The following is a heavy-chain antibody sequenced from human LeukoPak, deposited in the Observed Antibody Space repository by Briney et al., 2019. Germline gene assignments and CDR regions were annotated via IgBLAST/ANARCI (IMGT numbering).Heavy chain of an antibody. CDR1: GFTVSRNY. J-gene: IGHJ3*02. V-gene: IGHV3-53*01. D-gene: IGHD3-9*01. Sequence: GGSLRLSCAASGFTVSRNYLSCVRQAPGKGLEWVSDIFSGGSTYYTDSVNGQFTISKYNSKNTLYVQMNILRAEDTDVYDCARDRKGLRYVDWGAFDIWGQGTMVTVSS. CDR3: ARDRKGLRYVDWGAFDI. CDR2: IFSGGST.